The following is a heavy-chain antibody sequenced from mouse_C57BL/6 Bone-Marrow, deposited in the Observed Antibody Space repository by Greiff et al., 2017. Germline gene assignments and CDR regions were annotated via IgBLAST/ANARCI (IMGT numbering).Heavy chain of an antibody. V-gene: IGHV1-42*01. CDR2: INPSTGGT. CDR1: GYSFTGYY. D-gene: IGHD3-2*02. Sequence: EVKLMESGPELVKPGASVKISCKASGYSFTGYYMNWVKQSPEKSLEWIGEINPSTGGTTYNQKFKAKATLTVDKSSSTAYMQLKSLTSEDSAVYYCARRRQLRPFAYWGQGTLVTVSA. J-gene: IGHJ3*01. CDR3: ARRRQLRPFAY.